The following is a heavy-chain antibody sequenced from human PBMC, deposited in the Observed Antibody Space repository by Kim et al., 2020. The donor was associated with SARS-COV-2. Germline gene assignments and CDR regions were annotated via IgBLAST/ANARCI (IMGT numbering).Heavy chain of an antibody. CDR3: ARLDYDCGGYYWFDP. V-gene: IGHV4-4*02. CDR2: ISHSGNT. Sequence: SETLSLTCGVSGGSISSGTWWSWVRQPPGKGLEWIGEISHSGNTNYNPSLRSRVTISVDKSKNQFSLSLNSVTAADTAVYYCARLDYDCGGYYWFDPWGQGTLATVSS. D-gene: IGHD1-26*01. J-gene: IGHJ5*02. CDR1: GGSISSGTW.